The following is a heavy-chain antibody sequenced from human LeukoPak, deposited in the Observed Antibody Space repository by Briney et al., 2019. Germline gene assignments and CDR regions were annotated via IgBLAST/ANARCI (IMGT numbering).Heavy chain of an antibody. CDR3: ARASEKYSSSLYYYYMDV. V-gene: IGHV1-18*01. CDR1: GYTFTSYG. CDR2: ISAYNGNT. D-gene: IGHD6-13*01. Sequence: ASVKVSCKASGYTFTSYGISWVRQAPGQGLEWMGWISAYNGNTNYAQKLQGRVTMTTDTSTSTVYMELSSLRSEDTAVYYCARASEKYSSSLYYYYMDVWGKGTTVTVSS. J-gene: IGHJ6*03.